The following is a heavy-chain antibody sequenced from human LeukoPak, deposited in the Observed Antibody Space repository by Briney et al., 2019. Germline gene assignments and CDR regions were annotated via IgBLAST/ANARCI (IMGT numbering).Heavy chain of an antibody. Sequence: GASVKASCTASIVTFSSSSTNGVRPAPGQGVGWMGRIIPIVDTPNFAQKLKGRVTFHEDRLTSKFYMELSRLRPETTACYTCARDKTNSVRFDYWGPGTLVTVSS. J-gene: IGHJ4*02. CDR3: ARDKTNSVRFDY. D-gene: IGHD2-8*01. V-gene: IGHV1-69*08. CDR1: IVTFSSSS. CDR2: IIPIVDTP.